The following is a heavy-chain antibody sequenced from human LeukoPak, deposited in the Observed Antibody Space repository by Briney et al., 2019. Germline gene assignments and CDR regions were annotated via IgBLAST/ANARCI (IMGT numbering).Heavy chain of an antibody. CDR3: ARDPFTGYNWNPPDPYYYYGMDV. V-gene: IGHV6-1*01. Sequence: SQTLSLTRAISGDSVSSNSAAWNWIRQSPSRGLEWLGRTYYRSKWYNDYAVSVKSRITINPDTSKNQFSLQLNSVTPEDTAVYYCARDPFTGYNWNPPDPYYYYGMDVWGQGTTVTVSS. CDR2: TYYRSKWYN. D-gene: IGHD1-20*01. J-gene: IGHJ6*02. CDR1: GDSVSSNSAA.